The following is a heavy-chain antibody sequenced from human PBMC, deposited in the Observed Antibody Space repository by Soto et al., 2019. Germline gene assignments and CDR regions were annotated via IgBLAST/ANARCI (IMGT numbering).Heavy chain of an antibody. J-gene: IGHJ6*02. CDR2: IYYSGST. V-gene: IGHV4-61*01. CDR3: ARGIQGWYQGRYYYGMDV. CDR1: GGSISSSSYY. Sequence: QVQLQESGPGLVKRSETLSLTCTVSGGSISSSSYYWSWIRQPPGKGLEWIGCIYYSGSTNYNPSTNSRVTISVDTSKNQFSLKLSSVTAADTAVYYCARGIQGWYQGRYYYGMDVLGQGTKVTVSS. D-gene: IGHD6-19*01.